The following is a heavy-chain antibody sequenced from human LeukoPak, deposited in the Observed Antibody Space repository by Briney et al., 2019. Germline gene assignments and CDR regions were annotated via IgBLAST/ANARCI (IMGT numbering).Heavy chain of an antibody. V-gene: IGHV3-48*01. Sequence: PGGSLRLSRAASGFTFNSHSMNWVRQAPGKGLEWVSYISSSSSTVYYADSVKGRFTISRDNAKNSLYLQMNSLRAEDTAVYYCARGAYYYEDWGQGTLVTVSS. CDR2: ISSSSSTV. CDR1: GFTFNSHS. J-gene: IGHJ4*02. CDR3: ARGAYYYED. D-gene: IGHD3-22*01.